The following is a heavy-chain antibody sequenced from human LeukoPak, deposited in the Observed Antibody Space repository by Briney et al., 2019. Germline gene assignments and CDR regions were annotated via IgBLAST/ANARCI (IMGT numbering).Heavy chain of an antibody. D-gene: IGHD3-16*01. J-gene: IGHJ4*02. Sequence: GGSLRLSCAASGFTFSSYSMNWVRQAPGKGLEWVANIRQDGSDKNYVDSVKGRFTISRDNAKNSLYLQMNSLRVEDTAMYYCVRGGRGERPNYWGQGTLVTVSS. CDR1: GFTFSSYS. CDR3: VRGGRGERPNY. CDR2: IRQDGSDK. V-gene: IGHV3-7*01.